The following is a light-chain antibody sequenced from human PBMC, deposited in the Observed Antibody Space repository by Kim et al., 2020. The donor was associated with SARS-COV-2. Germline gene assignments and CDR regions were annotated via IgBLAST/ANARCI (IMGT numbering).Light chain of an antibody. Sequence: EIVLTQSPATLSLSPGERATLSCRASQSVSSYLAWYQQKPGKAPRLLIYDASNRATGIPARFSGSGSGTAFTLTISSLEPEDFAVYYCQQRSNWPLTFGGGTKVDIK. J-gene: IGKJ4*01. V-gene: IGKV3-11*01. CDR2: DAS. CDR3: QQRSNWPLT. CDR1: QSVSSY.